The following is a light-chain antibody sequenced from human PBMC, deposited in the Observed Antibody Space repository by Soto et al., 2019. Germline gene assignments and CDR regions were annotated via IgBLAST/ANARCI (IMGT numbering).Light chain of an antibody. V-gene: IGKV1-5*01. CDR1: QSIISW. J-gene: IGKJ1*01. CDR2: DAS. Sequence: IHMTHSPSTLSASVLYRVTITFLSSQSIISWLSLYQQKPGKAPKLLIYDASSLESGVPSRFSGSGSGTEFTLTITSLQPDDFATYYCQQYNSYPWTFGQGTKVDIK. CDR3: QQYNSYPWT.